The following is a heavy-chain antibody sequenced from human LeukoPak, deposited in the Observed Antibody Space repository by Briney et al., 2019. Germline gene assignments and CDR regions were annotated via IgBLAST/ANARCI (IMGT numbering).Heavy chain of an antibody. J-gene: IGHJ4*02. V-gene: IGHV3-23*01. D-gene: IGHD6-19*01. CDR3: AKHTYSSGWPQXXXDC. Sequence: GGSLRLSCAASGFTFSSYAMSWVRQAPGKGLEWVSAISGSGDSTYYADSVKGRFSISRDNSKNTLYLQLNSLRVDDTAVYYCAKHTYSSGWPQXXXDCWGQGTLVTVSS. CDR2: ISGSGDST. CDR1: GFTFSSYA.